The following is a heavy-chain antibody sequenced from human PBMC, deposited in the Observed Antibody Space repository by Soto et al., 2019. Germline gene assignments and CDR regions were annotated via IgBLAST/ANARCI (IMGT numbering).Heavy chain of an antibody. CDR1: GGSISSSNYY. V-gene: IGHV4-39*01. J-gene: IGHJ5*02. D-gene: IGHD3-9*01. Sequence: SETLSLTCSVSGGSISSSNYYWGWIRQSPGKGLEWIASVDHGGHSYYNPPLRSRVTVSVDTSKNQFSLNVTSVTAADTAIYYCSRLLVSGIISKGNWFDPWGQGTLVTVSS. CDR2: VDHGGHS. CDR3: SRLLVSGIISKGNWFDP.